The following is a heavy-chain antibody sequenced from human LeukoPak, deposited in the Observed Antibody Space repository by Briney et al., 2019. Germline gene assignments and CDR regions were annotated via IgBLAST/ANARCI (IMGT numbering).Heavy chain of an antibody. J-gene: IGHJ4*02. CDR2: ITGSGGST. D-gene: IGHD3-3*01. CDR3: ARDERLLSSLK. Sequence: GGSLRLSCAASGFTFSNYGLSWVRQAPGKGLEWVSGITGSGGSTYYADSVKGRFTISRDNSKSTLYLQMNSLRAEDTAIYYCARDERLLSSLKWGQGTLVTVSS. V-gene: IGHV3-23*01. CDR1: GFTFSNYG.